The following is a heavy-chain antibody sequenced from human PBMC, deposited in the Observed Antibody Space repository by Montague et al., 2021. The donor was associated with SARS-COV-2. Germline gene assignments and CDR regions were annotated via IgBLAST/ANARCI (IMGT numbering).Heavy chain of an antibody. D-gene: IGHD3-16*01. CDR1: GGSIMNYY. V-gene: IGHV4-4*07. CDR2: IYSSGSI. Sequence: SETLSPTCSVSGGSIMNYYWSWIRQPSGKGLEWIGRIYSSGSINYNPSLKTRITLSVDTSKNQLSLRLTSVTAADTAVYYRARNPGEYYGMDVWGQGTTVTVSS. CDR3: ARNPGEYYGMDV. J-gene: IGHJ6*02.